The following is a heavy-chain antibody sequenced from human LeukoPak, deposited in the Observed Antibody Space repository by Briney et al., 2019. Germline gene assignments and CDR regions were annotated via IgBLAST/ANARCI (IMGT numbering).Heavy chain of an antibody. D-gene: IGHD3-10*01. Sequence: ASVKVSCKASGYTFTSYGISWVRQAPGQGLEWMGWISAYNGNTNYAQKLQGRVTMTTDTSTSTAYMELRSLRSDDTAVYYCARTIYYGSGSYYSYFDYWGQGTLVTVSS. CDR3: ARTIYYGSGSYYSYFDY. CDR1: GYTFTSYG. CDR2: ISAYNGNT. V-gene: IGHV1-18*01. J-gene: IGHJ4*02.